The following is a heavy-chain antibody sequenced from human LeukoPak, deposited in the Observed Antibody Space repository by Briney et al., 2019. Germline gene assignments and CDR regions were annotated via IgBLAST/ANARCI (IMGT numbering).Heavy chain of an antibody. CDR2: INHSGST. CDR3: ATTLNTSRYSGSYGRFDY. D-gene: IGHD1-26*01. Sequence: SETLSLTCAVYGGSFSGYYWSWIRQPPGKGLEWIGEINHSGSTNYNPSLKSRVTISVDTSKNQFSLKLSSVTAADTAVYYCATTLNTSRYSGSYGRFDYWGQGTLVTVSS. CDR1: GGSFSGYY. J-gene: IGHJ4*02. V-gene: IGHV4-34*01.